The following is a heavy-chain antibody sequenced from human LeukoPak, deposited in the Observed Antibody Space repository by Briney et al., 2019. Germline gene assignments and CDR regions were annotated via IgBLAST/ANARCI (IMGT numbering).Heavy chain of an antibody. V-gene: IGHV4-39*01. CDR1: GGSISSSSYY. Sequence: PSETLSLTCTVSGGSISSSSYYWGWIRQPPGKGLEWIGSIYYSGSTYYNPSLKSRVTISVDTSKNQFSLKLSSVTAADTAVYYCASNTYYDFWSGYYMDVWGKGTTVTVSS. CDR2: IYYSGST. D-gene: IGHD3-3*01. CDR3: ASNTYYDFWSGYYMDV. J-gene: IGHJ6*03.